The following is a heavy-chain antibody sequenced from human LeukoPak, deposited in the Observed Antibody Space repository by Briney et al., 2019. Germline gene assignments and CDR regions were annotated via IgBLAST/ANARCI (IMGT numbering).Heavy chain of an antibody. Sequence: PGGSLRLSCAASGFTFSSYAMSWVRQAPRKGLEWVSGIGVRATYTYYADSVKGRFTISRDNSKNTLFLQMNSLRAEDTAVYYCAKDDRHGSGWYGKGVYWGQGTLVTVSS. D-gene: IGHD6-19*01. J-gene: IGHJ4*02. V-gene: IGHV3-23*01. CDR2: IGVRATYT. CDR3: AKDDRHGSGWYGKGVY. CDR1: GFTFSSYA.